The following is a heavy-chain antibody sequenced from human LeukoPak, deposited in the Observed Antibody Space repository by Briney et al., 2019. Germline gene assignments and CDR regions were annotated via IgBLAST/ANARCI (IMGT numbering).Heavy chain of an antibody. CDR3: AVLGYCSSTSCYIGGESDYYYMDV. D-gene: IGHD2-2*02. V-gene: IGHV1-18*01. CDR2: ISAYNGNT. CDR1: GYTFTSYG. Sequence: ASVKVSCKASGYTFTSYGISWVRQAPGQGLEWMGWISAYNGNTNYAQKLQGRVTMTTDTSTSTAYMELRSLRSDDTAVYYCAVLGYCSSTSCYIGGESDYYYMDVWGKGTTVTVSS. J-gene: IGHJ6*03.